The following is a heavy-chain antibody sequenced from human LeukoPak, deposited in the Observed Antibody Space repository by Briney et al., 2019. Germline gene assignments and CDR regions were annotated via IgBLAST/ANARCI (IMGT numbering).Heavy chain of an antibody. J-gene: IGHJ4*02. CDR3: ARGGYCSSGSCYGSYDY. CDR1: GFTFSSYA. V-gene: IGHV3-64*01. CDR2: ISSNGDST. Sequence: PGGSLRLSCAASGFTFSSYAMHWVRQAPGKGLEYVSAISSNGDSTYYANSVKGRFTISRDNSKNSLYLQMNSLRDEDTAVYYCARGGYCSSGSCYGSYDYWGQGTLVTVSS. D-gene: IGHD2-15*01.